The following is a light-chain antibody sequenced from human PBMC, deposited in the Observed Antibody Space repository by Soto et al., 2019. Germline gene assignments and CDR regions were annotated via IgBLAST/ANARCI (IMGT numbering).Light chain of an antibody. CDR1: QSVSSY. V-gene: IGKV3-11*01. CDR3: QQRSNWRPIT. CDR2: DAS. J-gene: IGKJ5*01. Sequence: DIVLTQSPGTLSLSPGERATLSCRASQSVSSYLVWYQQKPGQAPRLLVYDASNRANGIPVRFSGSGSGTDLTLTISSLEPEDFAVYYCQQRSNWRPITFGQGTRLEIK.